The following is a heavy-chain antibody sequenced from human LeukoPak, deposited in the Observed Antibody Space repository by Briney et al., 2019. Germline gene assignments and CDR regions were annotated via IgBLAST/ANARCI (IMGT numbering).Heavy chain of an antibody. J-gene: IGHJ4*02. CDR1: GFTFSNYW. Sequence: GGSLRLSCAASGFTFSNYWMTWVRRAPGKGLDWVANIKQDGTEKNYVDSVKGRFTISRDNAKNSPYLQMSSLRAEDTAVYYWARFTRSSTPVYWGQGALVTVSS. D-gene: IGHD6-6*01. CDR3: ARFTRSSTPVY. CDR2: IKQDGTEK. V-gene: IGHV3-7*01.